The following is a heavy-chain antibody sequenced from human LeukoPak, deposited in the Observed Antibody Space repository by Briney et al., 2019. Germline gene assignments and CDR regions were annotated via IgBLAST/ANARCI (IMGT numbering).Heavy chain of an antibody. J-gene: IGHJ3*02. V-gene: IGHV3-33*01. CDR3: ARYCSTTSCESPDAFDI. CDR1: GFTFSSYG. CDR2: IWYDGSNK. Sequence: PGRSLRLSCAASGFTFSSYGVHWVRQAPGKGLEWVAVIWYDGSNKYYADSVKGRFTISRDNPKNIVYLQMNSLRAEDTAVYYCARYCSTTSCESPDAFDIWGHGTMVTVSS. D-gene: IGHD2-2*01.